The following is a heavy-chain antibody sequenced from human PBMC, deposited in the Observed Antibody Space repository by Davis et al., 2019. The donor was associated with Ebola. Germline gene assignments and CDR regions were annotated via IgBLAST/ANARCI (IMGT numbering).Heavy chain of an antibody. CDR1: GYTFTSYG. Sequence: AASVKVSCKASGYTFTSYGISWVRQAPGQGLEWMGWISAYNDNTNYAQKLQGRVTMTTDTSTSTAYMELRSLRSDDTAVYYCARAWGYYYGSGSYTYWGQGTLVTVSS. CDR2: ISAYNDNT. V-gene: IGHV1-18*01. J-gene: IGHJ4*02. D-gene: IGHD3-10*01. CDR3: ARAWGYYYGSGSYTY.